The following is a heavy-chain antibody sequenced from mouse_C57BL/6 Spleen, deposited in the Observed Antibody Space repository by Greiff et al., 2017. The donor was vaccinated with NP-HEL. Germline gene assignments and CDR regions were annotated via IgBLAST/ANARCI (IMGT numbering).Heavy chain of an antibody. J-gene: IGHJ1*03. CDR3: ARRVTTVVPYWYFDV. CDR2: IDPSDSYT. V-gene: IGHV1-69*01. CDR1: GYTFTSYW. D-gene: IGHD1-1*01. Sequence: QVQLQQPGAELVMPGASVKLSCKASGYTFTSYWMHWVKQRPGQGLEWIGEIDPSDSYTNYNQKFKGKSTLTVDKSSSTAYMQLSSLTSEDSAVYYCARRVTTVVPYWYFDVWGTGTTVTVSS.